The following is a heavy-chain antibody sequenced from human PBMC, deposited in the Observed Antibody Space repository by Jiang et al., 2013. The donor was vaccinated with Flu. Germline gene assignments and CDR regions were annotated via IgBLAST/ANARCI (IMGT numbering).Heavy chain of an antibody. CDR2: ISSTSTSI. V-gene: IGHV3-21*01. CDR3: ARCSGVTCNSKSGFDP. CDR1: GFTFSSYS. Sequence: VQLLESGGGLVKPGGSLRLSCAASGFTFSSYSMGWVRQAPGKGLEWVSCISSTSTSIYYADSVKGRFTISRDNARDSLYLQMDSLGAEDTAVYYCARCSGVTCNSKSGFDPWGQGTLVTVSS. J-gene: IGHJ5*02. D-gene: IGHD2-15*01.